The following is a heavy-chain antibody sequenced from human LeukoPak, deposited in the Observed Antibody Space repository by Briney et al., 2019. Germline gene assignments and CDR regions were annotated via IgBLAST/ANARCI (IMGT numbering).Heavy chain of an antibody. V-gene: IGHV3-11*01. J-gene: IGHJ3*02. D-gene: IGHD3-16*01. CDR3: ARDGPPSFGMAFDI. CDR2: ISSSGSTI. CDR1: GFTFSDYY. Sequence: GGSLRLSCAASGFTFSDYYMSWIRQAPGKGLEWVSHISSSGSTIYYADSVKGRFTISRDNAKNSLYLQMNSLRAEDTAVYYCARDGPPSFGMAFDIWGQGTMVTVSS.